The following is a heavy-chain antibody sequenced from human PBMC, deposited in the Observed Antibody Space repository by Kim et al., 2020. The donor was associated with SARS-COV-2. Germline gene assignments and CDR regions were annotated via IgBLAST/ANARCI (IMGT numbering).Heavy chain of an antibody. CDR2: ISSSSSTI. CDR1: GFTFSSYS. D-gene: IGHD6-19*01. V-gene: IGHV3-48*04. J-gene: IGHJ5*02. Sequence: GGSLRLSCAASGFTFSSYSMNWVRQAPGKGLEWVSYISSSSSTIYYADSVKGRFTISRDNAKNSLYLQMNSLRAEDTAVYYCARDQSYSSGWVVGWFDPWGQGTLVTVSS. CDR3: ARDQSYSSGWVVGWFDP.